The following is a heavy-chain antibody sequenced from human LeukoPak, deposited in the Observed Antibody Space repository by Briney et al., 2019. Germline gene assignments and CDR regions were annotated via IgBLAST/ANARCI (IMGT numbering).Heavy chain of an antibody. D-gene: IGHD3-10*01. CDR3: ARGRSITLLRGVAMSDGFGL. V-gene: IGHV3-21*01. CDR1: GFTFSSYS. J-gene: IGHJ3*01. Sequence: GSLSLSCAASGFTFSSYSRNWVRQAPGKGLEWISFIDTSATYIYYGDSMRRRFTTSSDNANNSLYLQMNGLRAETTAVYYCARGRSITLLRGVAMSDGFGLWGKGTMVTVSS. CDR2: IDTSATYI.